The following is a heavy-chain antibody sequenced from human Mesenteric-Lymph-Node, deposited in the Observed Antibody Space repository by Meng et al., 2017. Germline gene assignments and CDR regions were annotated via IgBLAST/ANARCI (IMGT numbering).Heavy chain of an antibody. CDR3: ARGPHPTGEDNWFDP. Sequence: GSLRLSCAVYGGSFSGYYWSWIRQPPGKGLEWIGEINHSGSTNYNPSLKSRVTISVDTSKNQFSLKLSSVTAADTAVYYCARGPHPTGEDNWFDPWGQGTLVTVSS. D-gene: IGHD7-27*01. CDR2: INHSGST. J-gene: IGHJ5*02. V-gene: IGHV4-34*01. CDR1: GGSFSGYY.